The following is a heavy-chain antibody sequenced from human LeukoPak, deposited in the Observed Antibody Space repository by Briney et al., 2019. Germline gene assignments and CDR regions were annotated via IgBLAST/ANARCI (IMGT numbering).Heavy chain of an antibody. D-gene: IGHD6-13*01. Sequence: ASVKVSCKASGYIFSDYYMHWVRQAPGQWLEWLGWINTKSGAADYAQQFRGRVTMTRDTSINTDYMEMKRVTSDDTAVYCARGAEAETSPLDFWGQGTLVIVS. CDR2: INTKSGAA. V-gene: IGHV1-2*02. CDR3: ARGAEAETSPLDF. J-gene: IGHJ4*02. CDR1: GYIFSDYY.